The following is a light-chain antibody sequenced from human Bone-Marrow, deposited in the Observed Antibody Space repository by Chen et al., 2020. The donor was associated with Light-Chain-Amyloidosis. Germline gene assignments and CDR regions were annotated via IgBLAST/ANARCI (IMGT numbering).Light chain of an antibody. CDR1: DLPTKY. Sequence: SYELTQPPSVSVSPGQTARIPCSGDDLPTKYAYWYQQKPGQAPVLVIHRDTERPSGISERFSGSSGGTTATLTSSGVQAEDEADYHCQSADSSGTYEVIFGGGTKLTVL. CDR3: QSADSSGTYEVI. J-gene: IGLJ2*01. CDR2: RDT. V-gene: IGLV3-25*03.